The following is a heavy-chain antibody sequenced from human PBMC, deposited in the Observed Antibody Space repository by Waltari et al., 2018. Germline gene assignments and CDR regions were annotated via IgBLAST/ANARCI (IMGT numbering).Heavy chain of an antibody. CDR2: INPYSGAT. V-gene: IGHV1-2*02. CDR3: ARDREASMASFYYYGLDV. Sequence: QVQLVQSGAEVKKPGASVKVSCMASGYTFTAYYVHWVRQAPGQGLEWMGWINPYSGATNYAKKFQGRVTMTRDTSVSTAYMELRSLRSDDTAVYYCARDREASMASFYYYGLDVWGLGTTVIVSS. CDR1: GYTFTAYY. D-gene: IGHD3-10*01. J-gene: IGHJ6*02.